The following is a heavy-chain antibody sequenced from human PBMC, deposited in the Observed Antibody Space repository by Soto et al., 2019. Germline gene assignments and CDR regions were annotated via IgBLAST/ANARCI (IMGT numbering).Heavy chain of an antibody. J-gene: IGHJ1*01. CDR1: GGTFSSYT. Sequence: ASVKVSCKASGGTFSSYTISWVRQAPGQGLEWMGRIIPILGIANYAQKFQGRVTITADKSTSTAYMELSSLRSEDTAVYYCARSYYDILTGYYGPRAEYFQHWGKGTLVTVSS. V-gene: IGHV1-69*02. CDR2: IIPILGIA. CDR3: ARSYYDILTGYYGPRAEYFQH. D-gene: IGHD3-9*01.